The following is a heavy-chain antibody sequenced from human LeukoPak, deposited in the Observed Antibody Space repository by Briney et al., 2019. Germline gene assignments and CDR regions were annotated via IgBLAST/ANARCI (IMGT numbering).Heavy chain of an antibody. CDR3: AKEGVEMATILAREFDY. V-gene: IGHV1-8*01. J-gene: IGHJ4*02. Sequence: ASVKVSCKASGYTFTSYDINWVRQATGQGLEWMGWMNPNSGNTGYAQKFQGRVTMTRNTSISTAYMELNSLRAEDTAVYYCAKEGVEMATILAREFDYWGQGTLVTVSS. CDR2: MNPNSGNT. CDR1: GYTFTSYD. D-gene: IGHD5-24*01.